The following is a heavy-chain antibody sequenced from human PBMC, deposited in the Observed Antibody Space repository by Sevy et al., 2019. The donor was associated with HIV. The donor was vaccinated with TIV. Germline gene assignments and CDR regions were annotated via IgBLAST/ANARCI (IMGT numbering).Heavy chain of an antibody. CDR1: GYTFTGYY. CDR2: INPNSGGT. CDR3: ARERYCSSTSCYTCSGGSCYYYYYGMDV. Sequence: ASVKVSCKASGYTFTGYYMHWVRQAPGQGLEWMGWINPNSGGTNYAQKFQGRVTMTRDMSISTAYMELSRLRSDDTAVYYCARERYCSSTSCYTCSGGSCYYYYYGMDVWGQGTTVTVSS. J-gene: IGHJ6*02. V-gene: IGHV1-2*02. D-gene: IGHD2-2*02.